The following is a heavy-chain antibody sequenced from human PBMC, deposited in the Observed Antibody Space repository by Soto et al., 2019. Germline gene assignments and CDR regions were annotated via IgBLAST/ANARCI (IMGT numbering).Heavy chain of an antibody. CDR3: AREVAAAAILYYYYYMDV. D-gene: IGHD2-2*02. CDR1: GYRFTSYG. Sequence: ASVKVSCKASGYRFTSYGISWVRQAPGQGLEWMGWISAYNGNTNYAQKLQGRVTMTTDTSTSTAYMELRSLRSDDTAVYYCAREVAAAAILYYYYYMDVWGKGTTVTVSS. J-gene: IGHJ6*03. CDR2: ISAYNGNT. V-gene: IGHV1-18*01.